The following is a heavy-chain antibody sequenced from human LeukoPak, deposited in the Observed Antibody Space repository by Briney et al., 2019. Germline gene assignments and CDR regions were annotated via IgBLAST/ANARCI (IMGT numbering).Heavy chain of an antibody. D-gene: IGHD2-2*02. CDR1: GFTFDDYA. CDR2: ISWNSGSI. J-gene: IGHJ6*02. V-gene: IGHV3-9*01. Sequence: PGRSLRLSCAASGFTFDDYAMHWVRQAPGKGLEWVSGISWNSGSIGYADSVKGRFTISRDNAKNSLYLQMNSLRAEDTALYYCARGRRGKPAAILDYYYYGMDVWGQGTTVTVSS. CDR3: ARGRRGKPAAILDYYYYGMDV.